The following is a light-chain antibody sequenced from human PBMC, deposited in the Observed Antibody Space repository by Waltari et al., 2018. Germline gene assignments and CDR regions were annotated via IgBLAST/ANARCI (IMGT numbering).Light chain of an antibody. CDR3: QKYEALPAT. J-gene: IGKJ1*01. CDR2: EAS. V-gene: IGKV3-20*01. CDR1: KSIIKY. Sequence: EIVLTQSQGTRSLPPGERATLTCRASKSIIKYLVWYQQKPGQAPRLLIYEASIRATGIPDRFSGSGSVTDFSLIISRLEPEDFAVYYCQKYEALPATFGQGTKVEIK.